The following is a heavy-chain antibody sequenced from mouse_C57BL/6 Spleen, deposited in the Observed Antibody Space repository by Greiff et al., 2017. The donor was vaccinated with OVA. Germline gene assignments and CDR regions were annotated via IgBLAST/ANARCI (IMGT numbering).Heavy chain of an antibody. D-gene: IGHD2-4*01. CDR3: ALAGLRRGYAMDY. CDR1: GYTFTSYW. J-gene: IGHJ4*01. Sequence: VQLVESGAELVMPGASVKLSCKASGYTFTSYWMHWVKQRPGQGLEWIGEIDPSDSYTNYNQKFQGKSTLTVDKSSSTAYMQLSSLTSEDSAVYYGALAGLRRGYAMDYWGQGTSVTVSS. CDR2: IDPSDSYT. V-gene: IGHV1-69*01.